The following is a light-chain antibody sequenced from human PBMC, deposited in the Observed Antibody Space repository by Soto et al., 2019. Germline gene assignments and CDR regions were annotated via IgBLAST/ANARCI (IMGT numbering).Light chain of an antibody. V-gene: IGLV2-14*01. CDR2: EVS. CDR3: ISYTGSSTSYV. Sequence: QSAHTQPASLSGSPGQSITISCSGTSSYVCSYDHVAWYQQFPCKTPKLMIYEVSNRPSGVSSRFSGSKSGKTASLTISGLQAEDEADYYCISYTGSSTSYVFGSGTKVTV. CDR1: SSYVCSYDH. J-gene: IGLJ1*01.